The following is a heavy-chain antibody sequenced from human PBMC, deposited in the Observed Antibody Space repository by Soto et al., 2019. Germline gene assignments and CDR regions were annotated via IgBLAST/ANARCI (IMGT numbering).Heavy chain of an antibody. CDR3: TTTYPNDDSRVVAY. V-gene: IGHV3-9*01. D-gene: IGHD1-1*01. CDR2: ITWNSGSK. Sequence: EVQLVESGGGLVQHGRSLRLSCAASGFTFDDYAMHWVRQPPGKGLEWVSGITWNSGSKDYADSVKGRFTISRDNRKNSLYLQMNSLRGEDTALYYCTTTYPNDDSRVVAYWGQGTLVTVSS. CDR1: GFTFDDYA. J-gene: IGHJ4*02.